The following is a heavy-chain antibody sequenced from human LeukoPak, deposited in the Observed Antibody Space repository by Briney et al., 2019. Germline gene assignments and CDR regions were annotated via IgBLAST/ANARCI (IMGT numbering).Heavy chain of an antibody. Sequence: GGSLRLSCAASGFTFSSYGMHWVRQAPGKGLEWVAFIRYDGSKKYFADSVKGRFTISRDNSKNTLYLQMNTLRAEDTAVHYCAKGDLYVGFDYWGQGTLVTVSS. CDR3: AKGDLYVGFDY. J-gene: IGHJ4*02. CDR1: GFTFSSYG. D-gene: IGHD3-16*01. V-gene: IGHV3-30*02. CDR2: IRYDGSKK.